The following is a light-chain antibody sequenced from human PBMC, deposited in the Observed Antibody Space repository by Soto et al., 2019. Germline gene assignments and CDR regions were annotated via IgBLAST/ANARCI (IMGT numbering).Light chain of an antibody. CDR2: DDR. V-gene: IGLV3-21*02. CDR1: NIGTKN. J-gene: IGLJ2*01. Sequence: SSVLTQPPSMSVAPGQTARITCGGSNIGTKNVHWYQQRPGQAPVLVVYDDRARPSGIPERFSGSNSRSTATLTITRVEAGDEADYYCQVWDSSATVVFGGGTKLTVL. CDR3: QVWDSSATVV.